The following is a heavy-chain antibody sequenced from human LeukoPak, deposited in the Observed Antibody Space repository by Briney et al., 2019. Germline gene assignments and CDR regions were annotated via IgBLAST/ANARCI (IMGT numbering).Heavy chain of an antibody. J-gene: IGHJ4*02. V-gene: IGHV3-23*01. CDR1: GFTCSSYA. CDR3: AKQPAWELLLPFDY. D-gene: IGHD1-26*01. Sequence: GGSLRLSCAASGFTCSSYAMSWVRQAPGKGLEWVSAISGSGGSTYYADSGKGRITISRDNSKNPLYLQMNSLRAEDTAVYYWAKQPAWELLLPFDYWGQGTLVTVSS. CDR2: ISGSGGST.